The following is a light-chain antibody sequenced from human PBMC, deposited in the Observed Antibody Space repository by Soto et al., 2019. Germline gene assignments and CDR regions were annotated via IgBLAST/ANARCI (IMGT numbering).Light chain of an antibody. CDR1: QSVLYSSNNKNY. V-gene: IGKV4-1*01. J-gene: IGKJ1*01. CDR3: QQYFATRT. CDR2: WAS. Sequence: DIVMTQSPDSLAVSLGERATINCKSSQSVLYSSNNKNYLAWYQQKPGQPPKLLINWASTRESGVPDRFGGSGSGTDFTLTITSLQAEDVAVYYCQQYFATRTFCQGTKVEIK.